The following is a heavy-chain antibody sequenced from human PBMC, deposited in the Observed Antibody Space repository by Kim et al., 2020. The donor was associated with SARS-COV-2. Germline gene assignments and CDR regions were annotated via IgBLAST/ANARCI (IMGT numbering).Heavy chain of an antibody. V-gene: IGHV3-30*04. CDR2: ISYDGSNK. Sequence: GGSLRLSCAASGFTFSSYAMHWVRQAPGKGLEWVAVISYDGSNKYYADSVKGRFTISRDNSKNTLYLQMNSLRAEDTAVYYCASLNHYDFWSGAFDIWGQGTMVTVSS. J-gene: IGHJ3*02. CDR1: GFTFSSYA. D-gene: IGHD3-3*01. CDR3: ASLNHYDFWSGAFDI.